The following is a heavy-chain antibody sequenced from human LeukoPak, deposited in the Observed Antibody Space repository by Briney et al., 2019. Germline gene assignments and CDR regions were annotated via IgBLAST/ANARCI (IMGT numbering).Heavy chain of an antibody. D-gene: IGHD2-2*01. J-gene: IGHJ4*02. CDR2: IFHSGNT. V-gene: IGHV4-38-2*01. Sequence: KPSETLSLTCAVSGYSISSGYYWGWIRPPPGKGREWIGIIFHSGNTFYTPSLNTRVTISVHTSNTQFSLKLNSVTAADTAIYYCARHQEGIVVVPTAREPFDYWGQGTLVTVSS. CDR1: GYSISSGYY. CDR3: ARHQEGIVVVPTAREPFDY.